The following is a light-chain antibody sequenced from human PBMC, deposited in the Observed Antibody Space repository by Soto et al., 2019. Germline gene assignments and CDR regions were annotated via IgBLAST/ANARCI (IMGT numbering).Light chain of an antibody. V-gene: IGKV3-15*01. CDR1: QSILRN. CDR3: QHYYNWPRT. J-gene: IGKJ1*01. CDR2: GAS. Sequence: EIVMTQSPATLSVPPGERATLSCRAPQSILRNLAWYQHKPGQPPRLLIYGASTRATGIPGRFSGSGSGTEFTLTISSLQSEDFAVYYCQHYYNWPRTFGQGTKVDIK.